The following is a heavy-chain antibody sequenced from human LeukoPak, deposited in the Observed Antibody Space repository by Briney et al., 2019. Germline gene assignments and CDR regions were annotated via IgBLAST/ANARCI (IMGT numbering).Heavy chain of an antibody. Sequence: ASVKVSCKASGFTFTSYYMHWVRQAPGQGLEWMGGIIPIFGTANYAQKFQGRVTITADESTSTAYMELSSLRSEDTAVYYCARDRRGFDPWGQGTLVTVSS. V-gene: IGHV1-69*13. CDR1: GFTFTSYY. CDR2: IIPIFGTA. CDR3: ARDRRGFDP. J-gene: IGHJ5*02.